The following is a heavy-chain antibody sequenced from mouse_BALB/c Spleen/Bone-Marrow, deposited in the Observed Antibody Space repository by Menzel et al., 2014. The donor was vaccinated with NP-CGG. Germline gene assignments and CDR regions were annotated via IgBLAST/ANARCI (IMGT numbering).Heavy chain of an antibody. CDR1: GFNIKDTY. CDR2: IDPANGNT. V-gene: IGHV14-3*02. J-gene: IGHJ2*01. CDR3: ATYYYGYYFDY. Sequence: VQLQQSGAELVKPGASVKLSCTASGFNIKDTYMHWVKQRPEQGLEWIGRIDPANGNTKYDPKFQGKATITADTSSNPAYLQLSSLTSEDTAVYYCATYYYGYYFDYWGQGTTLTVSS. D-gene: IGHD1-2*01.